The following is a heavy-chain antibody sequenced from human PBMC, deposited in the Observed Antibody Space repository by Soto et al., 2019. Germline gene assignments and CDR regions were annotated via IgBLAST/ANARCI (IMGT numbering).Heavy chain of an antibody. J-gene: IGHJ5*02. D-gene: IGHD2-2*01. Sequence: TSSVADGKSVVRGCYWTRKKKHPGKGLEWIGYIYHTGKTYYNPSLESRVTMSVDTSKNQFSLKLASVTAADTAVYYCARDGSSTANWIDPWGQGTLVTVSS. V-gene: IGHV4-31*03. CDR3: ARDGSSTANWIDP. CDR1: DGKSVVRGCY. CDR2: IYHTGKT.